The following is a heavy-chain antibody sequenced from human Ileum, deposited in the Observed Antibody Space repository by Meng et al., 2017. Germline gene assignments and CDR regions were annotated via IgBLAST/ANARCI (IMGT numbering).Heavy chain of an antibody. Sequence: GESLKISCAASGFTFDDYAMHWVRQAPGKGLEWVSLISWDGGSTYYADSVKGRFTISRDNSKNSLYLQMNSLRAEDTALYYCAKAGREGLRYFDWPDYFDYWGQGTRVTVSS. D-gene: IGHD3-9*01. V-gene: IGHV3-43D*04. J-gene: IGHJ4*02. CDR3: AKAGREGLRYFDWPDYFDY. CDR1: GFTFDDYA. CDR2: ISWDGGST.